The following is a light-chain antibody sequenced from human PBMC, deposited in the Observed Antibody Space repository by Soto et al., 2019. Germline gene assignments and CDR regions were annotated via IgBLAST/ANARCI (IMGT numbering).Light chain of an antibody. CDR3: QQYNEWPPLT. J-gene: IGKJ4*01. V-gene: IGKV3-15*01. CDR2: GAS. Sequence: EIVMSQSPATLSVSPGERVTLSCRASQSVRSNLAWYQQRPGQGPRLLIFGASTRATGIPARFSGSGSGTEFTLTISSMQSEDYAVYFCQQYNEWPPLTFGGGTKVDIK. CDR1: QSVRSN.